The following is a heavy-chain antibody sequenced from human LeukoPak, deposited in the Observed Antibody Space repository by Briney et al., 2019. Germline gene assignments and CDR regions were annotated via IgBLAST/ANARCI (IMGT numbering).Heavy chain of an antibody. J-gene: IGHJ4*02. Sequence: TGGSLRLSCAASGLIFSNAWMNWVRQAPGKGLEWVGRIKSKTDGGTIDYAAPVKGRFTISRDDSKNTLYLQMDGLKTEDTAVYYCTTDPWCSGGSCYADSWGRGTLVTVSS. CDR3: TTDPWCSGGSCYADS. CDR2: IKSKTDGGTI. D-gene: IGHD2-15*01. CDR1: GLIFSNAW. V-gene: IGHV3-15*07.